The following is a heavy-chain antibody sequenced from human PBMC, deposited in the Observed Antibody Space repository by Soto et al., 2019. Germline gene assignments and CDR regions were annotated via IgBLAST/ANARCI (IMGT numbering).Heavy chain of an antibody. D-gene: IGHD2-21*01. CDR1: GFTFSSYA. J-gene: IGHJ6*02. V-gene: IGHV3-30-3*01. CDR2: ISYDGSNK. CDR3: ARGAHIVVGSLYGMDV. Sequence: QVQLVESGGGVVQPGRSLRLSCAASGFTFSSYAMHWVRKAPGKGLEWVAVISYDGSNKYYADSVKGRFTISRDNSKNTLYLQMNSLRAEDTAVYYCARGAHIVVGSLYGMDVWGQGTTVTVSS.